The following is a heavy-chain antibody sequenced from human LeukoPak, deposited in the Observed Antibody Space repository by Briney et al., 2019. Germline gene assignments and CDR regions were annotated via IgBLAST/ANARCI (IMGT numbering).Heavy chain of an antibody. D-gene: IGHD3-9*01. Sequence: SETLSLTCNVSGGSISSSIYYWGWIRQPPGKGLEWIGSIYDSGSTYYNPSLKSRVTISVDTSKNQFSLKLSSVTAADTAVYYCVRYFDWQTDYWGQGTLVTVSS. J-gene: IGHJ4*02. CDR2: IYDSGST. V-gene: IGHV4-39*01. CDR3: VRYFDWQTDY. CDR1: GGSISSSIYY.